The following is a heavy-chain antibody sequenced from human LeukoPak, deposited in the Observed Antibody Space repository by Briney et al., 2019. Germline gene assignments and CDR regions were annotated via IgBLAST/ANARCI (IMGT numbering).Heavy chain of an antibody. J-gene: IGHJ5*02. CDR2: IKSDGSIT. CDR1: GFTFSGYW. Sequence: GGSLRLSCAASGFTFSGYWMHWVRHAPGKGLVWVSRIKSDGSITSYADSVKGRVTISRDNAKNTLYLQMNSLRAGDTAVYYCARSDWFDPWGQGTLVTVSS. D-gene: IGHD2-21*01. V-gene: IGHV3-74*01. CDR3: ARSDWFDP.